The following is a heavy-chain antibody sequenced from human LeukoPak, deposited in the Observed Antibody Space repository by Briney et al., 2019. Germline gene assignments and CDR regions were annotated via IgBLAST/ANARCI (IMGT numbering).Heavy chain of an antibody. CDR3: ARDKYYDRYFDS. V-gene: IGHV3-7*01. CDR2: IKQDGSEK. D-gene: IGHD3-22*01. CDR1: GFTFNSNW. Sequence: GGSLRLSCAASGFTFNSNWMSWVRQAPGNGLEWVANIKQDGSEKYYVDSVKGRFTISRDNAKNSLSLQMNSLRAEDTAVYYCARDKYYDRYFDSWGQGTLVTVSS. J-gene: IGHJ4*02.